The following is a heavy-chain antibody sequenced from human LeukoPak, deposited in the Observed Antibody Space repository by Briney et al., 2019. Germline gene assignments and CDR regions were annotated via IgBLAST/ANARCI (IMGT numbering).Heavy chain of an antibody. CDR3: VRDQRVGVAAFYRPFDP. D-gene: IGHD2-15*01. CDR2: INTYKGNT. Sequence: GASVKVSCKASGYTFTDFGISWVRQAPGQGLEWTGWINTYKGNTNYAQKFQGRFTMTIDTSTRTAYMVLRSLRSDDTAIYYCVRDQRVGVAAFYRPFDPWGQGTSVTVSS. CDR1: GYTFTDFG. V-gene: IGHV1-18*01. J-gene: IGHJ5*02.